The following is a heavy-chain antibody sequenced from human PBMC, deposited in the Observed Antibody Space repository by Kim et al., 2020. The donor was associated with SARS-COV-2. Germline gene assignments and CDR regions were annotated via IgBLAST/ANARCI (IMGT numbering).Heavy chain of an antibody. V-gene: IGHV3-33*01. D-gene: IGHD6-19*01. Sequence: GGSLRLSCAASGFTFSSYGMHWVHQAPGKGLEWVAVIWYDGSNKYYADSVKGRFTISRDNSKNTLYLQMNSLRAEDTAVYYCARGCFLCEPKEFDSSGWLNPPLDYWGQGTLVTVSS. CDR2: IWYDGSNK. J-gene: IGHJ4*02. CDR1: GFTFSSYG. CDR3: ARGCFLCEPKEFDSSGWLNPPLDY.